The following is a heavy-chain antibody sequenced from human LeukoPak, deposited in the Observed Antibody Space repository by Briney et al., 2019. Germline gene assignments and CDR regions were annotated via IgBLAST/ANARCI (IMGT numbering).Heavy chain of an antibody. Sequence: ASVKVSCKASGYTFTSYGISWVRQAPGQGLEWMGWISAYNGNTNYAQKLQGRVTMTTDTSTSTAYMELRSLRSDDTAVYYCARDPGITGTTHSPSDPTWYFDLWGRGTLVTVSS. CDR2: ISAYNGNT. J-gene: IGHJ2*01. V-gene: IGHV1-18*01. CDR1: GYTFTSYG. CDR3: ARDPGITGTTHSPSDPTWYFDL. D-gene: IGHD1-7*01.